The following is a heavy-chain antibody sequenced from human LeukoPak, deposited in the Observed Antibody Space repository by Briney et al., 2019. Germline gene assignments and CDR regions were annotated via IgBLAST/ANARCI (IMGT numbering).Heavy chain of an antibody. CDR2: ISTSGGTI. Sequence: GGSLRLSCAASGFTFSDHYMTWIRQAPGKGLEWVSYISTSGGTINYADSVKGRFTVSRDNAKNSLFLQMNSLRAEDTAVYYCARCPYDSSGYYSVPSHLDYWGQGTLVTVSS. CDR3: ARCPYDSSGYYSVPSHLDY. CDR1: GFTFSDHY. D-gene: IGHD3-22*01. J-gene: IGHJ4*02. V-gene: IGHV3-11*01.